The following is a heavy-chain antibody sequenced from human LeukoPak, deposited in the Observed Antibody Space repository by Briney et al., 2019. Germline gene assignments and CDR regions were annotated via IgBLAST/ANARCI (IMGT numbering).Heavy chain of an antibody. D-gene: IGHD3-10*01. CDR1: GGSISNYY. V-gene: IGHV4-59*01. CDR2: IYYSGST. J-gene: IGHJ4*02. CDR3: ARARFGELSSIFDY. Sequence: SETLSLTCTVSGGSISNYYWSWIRQPPGKGLEWIGYIYYSGSTNYNPSLKSRVTISVDTSKNQFSLKLSSVTAADTAVYYCARARFGELSSIFDYWGQGTLVTVSS.